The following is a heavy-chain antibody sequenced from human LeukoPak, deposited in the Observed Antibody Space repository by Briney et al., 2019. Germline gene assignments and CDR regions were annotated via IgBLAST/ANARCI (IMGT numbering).Heavy chain of an antibody. CDR1: GGSFSGYY. D-gene: IGHD1-14*01. Sequence: SETLSLTCAVYGGSFSGYYWSWIRQPPGKGLEWIGEINHSGSTNYNPSLKSRVTISVDTSKNQFSLKLSSVTAADTAVYYCARGTSVRNPLFSWGQGTLVTVSS. V-gene: IGHV4-34*01. CDR2: INHSGST. J-gene: IGHJ5*02. CDR3: ARGTSVRNPLFS.